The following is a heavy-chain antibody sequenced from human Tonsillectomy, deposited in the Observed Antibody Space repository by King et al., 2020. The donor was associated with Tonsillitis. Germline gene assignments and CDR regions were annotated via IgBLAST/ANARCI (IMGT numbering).Heavy chain of an antibody. CDR1: GFTFDDYA. Sequence: VQLVEXGGGLVQPGRSLXLSCAASGFTFDDYAMHWVRQDPGKGLEWVSGISWSXDIRAYAXSXTGRFTISRDNAKNLLDLQMNSLRAEDTAFYFSVKXIXXPXXGXHXXSAFHXWXXXTXVXVSS. CDR3: VKXIXXPXXGXHXXSAFHX. V-gene: IGHV3-9*01. CDR2: ISWSXDIR. J-gene: IGHJ3*01.